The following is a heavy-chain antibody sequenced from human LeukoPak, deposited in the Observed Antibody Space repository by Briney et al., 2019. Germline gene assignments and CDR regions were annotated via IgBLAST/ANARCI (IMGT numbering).Heavy chain of an antibody. J-gene: IGHJ4*02. D-gene: IGHD3-22*01. CDR2: IWYDGSNK. Sequence: GGSLRLSCAASGFTFSSYGMHWVRQAPGKGLERVAVIWYDGSNKYYADSVKGRFTISRDNSKNTLYLQMNSLRAEDTAVYYCARGDSSGYLFDYWGQGTLVTVSS. CDR3: ARGDSSGYLFDY. CDR1: GFTFSSYG. V-gene: IGHV3-33*01.